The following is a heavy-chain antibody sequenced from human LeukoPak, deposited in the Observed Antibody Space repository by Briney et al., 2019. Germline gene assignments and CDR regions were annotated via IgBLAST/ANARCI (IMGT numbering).Heavy chain of an antibody. CDR2: INHSGST. CDR1: GGSFSGYY. Sequence: SETLSLTCAVYGGSFSGYYWSWIRQPPGKGLEWIGEINHSGSTNYNPYLKSRVTISVDTSKNQFSLKLSSVTAADTAVYYCAIHIVVVPAAKKKNWFDPWGQGTLVTVSS. V-gene: IGHV4-34*01. J-gene: IGHJ5*02. CDR3: AIHIVVVPAAKKKNWFDP. D-gene: IGHD2-2*01.